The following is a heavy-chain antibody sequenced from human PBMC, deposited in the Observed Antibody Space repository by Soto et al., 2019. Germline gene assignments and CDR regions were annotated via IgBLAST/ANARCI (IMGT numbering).Heavy chain of an antibody. CDR2: IRSKAYGGTT. Sequence: EVQLVESGGGLVKPGRSLRLSCTASGFTFGDYAMSWFRQAPGKGLEWVGFIRSKAYGGTTEYAASVTGRFTISSDDSKSIAYLQMNSLKTEDTAVYYCTRDHRGDYFDYWGQGTLVTVSS. D-gene: IGHD3-10*01. CDR1: GFTFGDYA. CDR3: TRDHRGDYFDY. V-gene: IGHV3-49*05. J-gene: IGHJ4*02.